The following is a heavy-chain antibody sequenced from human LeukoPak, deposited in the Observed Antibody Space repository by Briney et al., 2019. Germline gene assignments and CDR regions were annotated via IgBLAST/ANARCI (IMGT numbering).Heavy chain of an antibody. CDR2: INSDGSST. D-gene: IGHD2-2*01. V-gene: IGHV3-74*01. CDR3: FNIPAG. Sequence: GGSLRPSCAASGFTFSSHWMHWVRQAPGKGLVWVSRINSDGSSTSYADSVKGRFTTSRDNAKNTLYLQMNSLRVEDTAVYYCFNIPAGGGQGTLVTVSS. CDR1: GFTFSSHW. J-gene: IGHJ4*02.